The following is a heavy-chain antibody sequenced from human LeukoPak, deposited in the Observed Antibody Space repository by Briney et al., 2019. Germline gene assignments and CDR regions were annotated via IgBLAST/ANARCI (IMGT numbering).Heavy chain of an antibody. CDR2: IKQDGSEK. CDR1: GFTFSSYW. V-gene: IGHV3-7*01. J-gene: IGHJ6*02. CDR3: ARDRVPGAQWLVYYYYSMDV. D-gene: IGHD6-19*01. Sequence: GGSLRLSCAASGFTFSSYWMSWVRQAPGKGLEWVANIKQDGSEKYYVDSVEGRFTISRDNAKNSLYLQMNSLRAEDTAVYYCARDRVPGAQWLVYYYYSMDVWGQGTTVTVSS.